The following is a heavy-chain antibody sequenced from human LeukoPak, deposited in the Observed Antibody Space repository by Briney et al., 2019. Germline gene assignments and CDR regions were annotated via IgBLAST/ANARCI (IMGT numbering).Heavy chain of an antibody. J-gene: IGHJ2*01. D-gene: IGHD4-17*01. V-gene: IGHV4-34*01. Sequence: SETLSLTCAVYGGSFSGYYWSWIRQPPGKGLEWIGEINHSGSTNYNPSLKSRVTISVDTSKNQFSLKLSSVTAADTAVYYCARLRLPLSVTTPRINWYFDLWGRGTLVTVSS. CDR2: INHSGST. CDR1: GGSFSGYY. CDR3: ARLRLPLSVTTPRINWYFDL.